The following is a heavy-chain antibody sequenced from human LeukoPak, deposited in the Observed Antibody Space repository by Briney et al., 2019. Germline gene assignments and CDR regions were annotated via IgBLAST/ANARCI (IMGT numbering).Heavy chain of an antibody. CDR3: AISRTSRGYFDY. Sequence: ASVKVSCKASGYTFTSYYMHWVRQAPGQGLEWMGIINPSGGSTSYAQKFQGRVTMTRDTSTSTVYMELSSLRSEDTAVYYCAISRTSRGYFDYWGQGTLVTVSS. V-gene: IGHV1-46*01. D-gene: IGHD2-2*01. CDR2: INPSGGST. CDR1: GYTFTSYY. J-gene: IGHJ4*02.